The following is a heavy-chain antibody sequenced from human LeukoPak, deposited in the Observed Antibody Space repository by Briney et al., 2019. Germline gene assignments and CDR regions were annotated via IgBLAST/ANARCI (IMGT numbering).Heavy chain of an antibody. Sequence: ASVKVSCKASGYTFTSYGISWVRQAPGQGLEWMGWLSAYNGNTNYAQKLQGRVTMTTDTSTSTAYMELRSLRSDDTAVYYCARDNPYYDSSGYYFFDYWGQGTLVTVSS. CDR2: LSAYNGNT. J-gene: IGHJ4*02. D-gene: IGHD3-22*01. V-gene: IGHV1-18*01. CDR3: ARDNPYYDSSGYYFFDY. CDR1: GYTFTSYG.